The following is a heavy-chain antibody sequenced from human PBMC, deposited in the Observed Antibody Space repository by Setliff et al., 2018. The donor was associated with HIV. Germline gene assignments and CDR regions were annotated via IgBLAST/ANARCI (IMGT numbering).Heavy chain of an antibody. D-gene: IGHD3-22*01. V-gene: IGHV1-3*03. CDR1: GYTFTSYA. Sequence: ASVKVSCKASGYTFTSYAMHWVRQAPGQRLEWMGWINAGNGNTKYSQEFLGRVTITRDTSASTAYMELSSLRSEDMAVYYCARELFVNYYDRSGYHTLGYWGQGTLVTVS. CDR3: ARELFVNYYDRSGYHTLGY. J-gene: IGHJ4*02. CDR2: INAGNGNT.